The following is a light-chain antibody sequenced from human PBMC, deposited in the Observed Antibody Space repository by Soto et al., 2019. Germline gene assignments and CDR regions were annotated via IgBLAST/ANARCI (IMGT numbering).Light chain of an antibody. Sequence: IQLTQSPSSLSASVGDRVTVTCRASQSIDSYLNWYQQKPGKAPTLLIYGASTLQSGVPSRFSGGGSRTDFTLTISSLQTEDFATYYCQQSYRSPYTFGQGTKLEI. CDR3: QQSYRSPYT. CDR2: GAS. V-gene: IGKV1-39*01. J-gene: IGKJ2*01. CDR1: QSIDSY.